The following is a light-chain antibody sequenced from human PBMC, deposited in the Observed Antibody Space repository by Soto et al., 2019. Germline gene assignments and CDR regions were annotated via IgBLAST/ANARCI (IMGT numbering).Light chain of an antibody. V-gene: IGLV2-14*01. J-gene: IGLJ1*01. CDR3: SSYTSTNTHI. Sequence: QSVLTQPASVSGSPGQSITISCTGTSSDVGGYNFVSWYQQHPGKAPKLIISDVSNRPSGVSTRFSGSKSGNTASLTIYGLKDEDEADYYCSSYTSTNTHIFGSGTKVXVL. CDR2: DVS. CDR1: SSDVGGYNF.